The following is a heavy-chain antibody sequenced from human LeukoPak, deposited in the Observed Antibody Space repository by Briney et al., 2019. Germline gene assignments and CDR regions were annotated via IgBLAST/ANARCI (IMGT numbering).Heavy chain of an antibody. CDR2: INPNSGGT. CDR1: GYTFTGYY. J-gene: IGHJ2*01. CDR3: ARYYGELHRYFDL. V-gene: IGHV1-2*02. D-gene: IGHD4-17*01. Sequence: ASVKVSCKGSGYTFTGYYMHWVRQAPGQGLEWMGWINPNSGGTIYAQKFQGRVTMTRDTSISTAYMELSSLRSDDTAVYYCARYYGELHRYFDLWGRGTLVTVSS.